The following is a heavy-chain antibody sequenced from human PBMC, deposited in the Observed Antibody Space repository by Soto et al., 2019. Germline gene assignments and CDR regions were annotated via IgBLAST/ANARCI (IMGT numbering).Heavy chain of an antibody. CDR1: GGSISSYY. CDR3: GRDYSKGGWFAP. Sequence: SETLSLTCTVSGGSISSYYWSWIRQPPGKGLEWIGYIYYSGSTYYNPSLKSRVTISVDTSKNQFSLKLSSVTAADTAVYYFGRDYSKGGWFAPWAQGTLVTVSS. J-gene: IGHJ5*02. CDR2: IYYSGST. D-gene: IGHD4-4*01. V-gene: IGHV4-59*12.